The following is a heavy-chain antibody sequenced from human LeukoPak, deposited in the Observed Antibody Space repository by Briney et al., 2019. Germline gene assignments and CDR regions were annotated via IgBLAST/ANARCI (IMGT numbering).Heavy chain of an antibody. CDR2: ISYDGRNK. J-gene: IGHJ4*02. CDR1: GFTFSNYA. V-gene: IGHV3-30*04. Sequence: GGSLRLSCAASGFTFSNYAMHWVRQAPDKGLEWVAVISYDGRNKYYADSVKGRFTISRDNSKNTLYVQMNTLRTDDTAVYYCARDSYGADYWGQGTLVTVYS. CDR3: ARDSYGADY. D-gene: IGHD4-17*01.